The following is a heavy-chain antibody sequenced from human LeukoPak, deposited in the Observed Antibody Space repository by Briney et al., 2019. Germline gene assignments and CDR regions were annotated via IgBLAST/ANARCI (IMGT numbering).Heavy chain of an antibody. J-gene: IGHJ4*02. Sequence: PGGSLRLSCAASGFTVSSNYMSWGRQAPGRGLEWVSVIYSGGSTYYADSVKGRLTISRDNSKNTVYLQMNSLRAEDTAVYYCARSSAPLQVGDFDYWGQGTLVTVSS. CDR1: GFTVSSNY. D-gene: IGHD1-26*01. CDR3: ARSSAPLQVGDFDY. CDR2: IYSGGST. V-gene: IGHV3-66*01.